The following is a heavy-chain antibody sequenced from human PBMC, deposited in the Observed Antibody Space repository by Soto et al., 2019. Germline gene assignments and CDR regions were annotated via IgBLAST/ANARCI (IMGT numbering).Heavy chain of an antibody. D-gene: IGHD6-19*01. Sequence: QVQLVQSGAEVKKPGASVKVSCKASGYTFTSYGISWVRQAPGQGLEWMGWISAYNGNTNYAQKLQGRVTMTADTSTSTAYMALGSLRSDDTAVYYCARDRIAVAGTLYYYYYGMDVWGQGTTVTVSS. CDR3: ARDRIAVAGTLYYYYYGMDV. CDR2: ISAYNGNT. CDR1: GYTFTSYG. J-gene: IGHJ6*02. V-gene: IGHV1-18*01.